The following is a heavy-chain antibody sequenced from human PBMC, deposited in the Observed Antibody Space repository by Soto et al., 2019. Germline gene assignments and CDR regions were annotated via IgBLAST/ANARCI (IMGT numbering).Heavy chain of an antibody. Sequence: GGSLRLSCAASGFTFDDYAMHWVRQAPGKGLEWVSGISWNSGSIGYADSVKGRFTISRDNAKNSLYLQMNSLRAEDTALYYCAKDTRGYSYGYADYWGQGT. CDR3: AKDTRGYSYGYADY. V-gene: IGHV3-9*01. D-gene: IGHD5-18*01. CDR2: ISWNSGSI. J-gene: IGHJ4*02. CDR1: GFTFDDYA.